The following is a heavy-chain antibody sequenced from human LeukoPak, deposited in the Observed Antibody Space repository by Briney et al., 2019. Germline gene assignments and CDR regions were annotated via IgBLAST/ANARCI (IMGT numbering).Heavy chain of an antibody. CDR1: GFTFSNYG. CDR2: IWHDGSDT. V-gene: IGHV3-33*06. CDR3: AKGHFLSRTPPFVY. Sequence: GGSLRLSGAASGFTFSNYGMHWVRQAAGKGLEWVAAIWHDGSDTYYADSVKGRFIISRDNSRNSLYLQMNSLRAEDTAIYYCAKGHFLSRTPPFVYWGHGIMVTVSS. D-gene: IGHD3-3*02. J-gene: IGHJ4*01.